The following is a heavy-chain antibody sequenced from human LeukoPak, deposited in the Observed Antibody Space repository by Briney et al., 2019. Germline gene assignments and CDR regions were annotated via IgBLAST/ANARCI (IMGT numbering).Heavy chain of an antibody. CDR2: INHSGST. CDR1: GGSISSYY. D-gene: IGHD3-10*01. CDR3: ARGARGTLWFAESIYYYYMDV. J-gene: IGHJ6*03. Sequence: KPSETLSLTCTVSGGSISSYYWSWIRQPPGKGLECIGEINHSGSTNYNPSLKSRVTISVDTSKNQFSLKLSSVTAADTAVYYCARGARGTLWFAESIYYYYMDVWGKGTTVTVSS. V-gene: IGHV4-34*01.